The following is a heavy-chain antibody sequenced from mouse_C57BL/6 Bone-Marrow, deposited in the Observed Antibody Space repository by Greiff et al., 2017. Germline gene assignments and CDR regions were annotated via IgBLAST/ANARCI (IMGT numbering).Heavy chain of an antibody. CDR3: TGTVVAHWYFDV. D-gene: IGHD1-1*01. J-gene: IGHJ1*03. CDR2: LDPENGDT. Sequence: VQLQQSGAELVRPGASVKLSCTASGFNIKDDYMHWVKQRPEQGLEWIGWLDPENGDTEYASKFQGKATITADPSSNTAYLQLSSLTSEDTAVYYWTGTVVAHWYFDVWGTGTTVTVSS. CDR1: GFNIKDDY. V-gene: IGHV14-4*01.